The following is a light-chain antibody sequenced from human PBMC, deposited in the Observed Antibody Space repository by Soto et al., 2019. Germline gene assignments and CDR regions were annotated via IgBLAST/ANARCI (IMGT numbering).Light chain of an antibody. CDR3: LQHNSHPLT. V-gene: IGKV1-17*01. J-gene: IGKJ4*01. CDR1: QGIRKD. Sequence: DIQMTQSPSSLSASVGDRVNITCRASQGIRKDLGWYQQEPGKATKRRIYAASNLQTGVPSRFSVSGSGTEFTLTISSLQPEDFATYFCLQHNSHPLTFGGGTKVEIK. CDR2: AAS.